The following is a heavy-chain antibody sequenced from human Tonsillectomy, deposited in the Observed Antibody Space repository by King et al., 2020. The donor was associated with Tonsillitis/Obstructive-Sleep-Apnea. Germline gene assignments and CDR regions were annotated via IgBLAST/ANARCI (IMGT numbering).Heavy chain of an antibody. CDR2: ISGDGGST. V-gene: IGHV3-43*02. J-gene: IGHJ4*02. CDR1: GFTFDDYA. D-gene: IGHD3-22*01. CDR3: ATQDDNSVPPLFFDY. Sequence: VQLVESGGGVVQPGGSLRLSCAASGFTFDDYAMHWVRQAPGKGLEWVSLISGDGGSTYYADSVKGRFTISRDNTKNSLYLQMNSLRAEDTAFYYCATQDDNSVPPLFFDYWGQGTLVTVSS.